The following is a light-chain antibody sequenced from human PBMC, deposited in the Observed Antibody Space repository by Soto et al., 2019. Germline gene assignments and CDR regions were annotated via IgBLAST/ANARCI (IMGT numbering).Light chain of an antibody. Sequence: DIQMTQFPSTLSGSVGDRVTITCRASQTISSWLAWYQQKPGKAPKLLIYKASTLKSGVPSRFSGSGSGTEFTLTISSLQPDDFATYYCQHYSEAFGQGTKVDIK. CDR3: QHYSEA. V-gene: IGKV1-5*03. J-gene: IGKJ1*01. CDR2: KAS. CDR1: QTISSW.